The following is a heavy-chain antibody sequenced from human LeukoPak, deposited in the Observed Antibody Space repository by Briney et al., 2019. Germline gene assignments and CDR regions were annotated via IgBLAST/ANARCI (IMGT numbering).Heavy chain of an antibody. CDR3: ADGGYVWGSFGY. Sequence: PSETPSLTCTVSGGSISSSSYYWGWIRQPPGKGLEWIGSIYYSGSTYYNPSLKSRVTISVDTSKNQFSLKLSSVTAADTAVYYCADGGYVWGSFGYWGQGTLVTVSS. D-gene: IGHD3-16*01. V-gene: IGHV4-39*05. J-gene: IGHJ4*02. CDR1: GGSISSSSYY. CDR2: IYYSGST.